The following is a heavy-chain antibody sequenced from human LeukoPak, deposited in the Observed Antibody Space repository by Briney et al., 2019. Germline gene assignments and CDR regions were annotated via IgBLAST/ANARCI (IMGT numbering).Heavy chain of an antibody. J-gene: IGHJ4*02. D-gene: IGHD4-17*01. CDR1: SLTLASYG. Sequence: PGGSLRLSCAANSLTLASYGLHWVRQAPGKGLEWVAVISCDGSNKYYADSVKGRFTTSTDNSKNTLYLQMNIIATEDTAVYYCAKDYGDGGYWGQGTLVTVSS. CDR3: AKDYGDGGY. CDR2: ISCDGSNK. V-gene: IGHV3-30*18.